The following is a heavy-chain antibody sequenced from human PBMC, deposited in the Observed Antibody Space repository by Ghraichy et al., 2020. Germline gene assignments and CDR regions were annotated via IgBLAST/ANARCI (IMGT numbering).Heavy chain of an antibody. CDR2: IKADGTST. D-gene: IGHD6-19*01. CDR3: ARVPSGWFLFDY. V-gene: IGHV3-74*01. Sequence: GESLNISCAASGFTFSSYWMHWVRQAPGPGLVWVSHIKADGTSTFYADSVKGRFTISRDNAKNTVYLQMNSLRADDTAVYYCARVPSGWFLFDYWGQGTVVTVSS. CDR1: GFTFSSYW. J-gene: IGHJ4*02.